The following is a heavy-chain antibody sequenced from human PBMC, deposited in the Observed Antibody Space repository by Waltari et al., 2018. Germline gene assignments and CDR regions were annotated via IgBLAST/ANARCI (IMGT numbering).Heavy chain of an antibody. CDR2: IKEDGSEK. CDR1: EFTFAYYW. CDR3: ATQSWSNFEY. V-gene: IGHV3-7*01. D-gene: IGHD3-3*01. J-gene: IGHJ4*02. Sequence: EVQLVESGGGLVQHGGSLRLSCAASEFTFAYYWVTWVRQAPGKGLEWVANIKEDGSEKYYVDSVKGRFTISRDNAKNSLYLQMSSLRVEDTAVYYCATQSWSNFEYWGQGTLVTVSS.